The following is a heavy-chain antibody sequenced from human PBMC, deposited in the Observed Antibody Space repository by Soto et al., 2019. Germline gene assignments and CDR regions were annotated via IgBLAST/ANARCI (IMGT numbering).Heavy chain of an antibody. J-gene: IGHJ3*02. D-gene: IGHD6-19*01. Sequence: QVPLVQSGGDVKKPGASVKVSCKASGYNFTSYGISWVRQAPGQGLEWMGWISPHNDRTKYARRFQDRVTMTTETPTSTVYMELGSLRSDDTAVYYCARDLYYSSGRYFDHDAFDIWGQGTVVTVSS. V-gene: IGHV1-18*01. CDR2: ISPHNDRT. CDR1: GYNFTSYG. CDR3: ARDLYYSSGRYFDHDAFDI.